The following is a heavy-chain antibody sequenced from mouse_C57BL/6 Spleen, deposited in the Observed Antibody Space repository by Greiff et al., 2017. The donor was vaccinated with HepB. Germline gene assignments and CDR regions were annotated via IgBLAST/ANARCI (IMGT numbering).Heavy chain of an antibody. CDR3: ARNGYDWRYYAMDY. CDR2: ISSGSSTI. CDR1: GFTFSDYG. Sequence: EVKLEESGGGLVKPGGSLKLSCAASGFTFSDYGMHWVRQAPEKGLEWVAYISSGSSTIYYADTVKGRFTISRDNAKNTLFLQMTSLRSEDTAMYYCARNGYDWRYYAMDYWGQGTSVTVSS. D-gene: IGHD2-2*01. V-gene: IGHV5-17*01. J-gene: IGHJ4*01.